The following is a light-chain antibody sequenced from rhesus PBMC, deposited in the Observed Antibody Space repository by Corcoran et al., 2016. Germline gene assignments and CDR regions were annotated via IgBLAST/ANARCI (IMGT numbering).Light chain of an antibody. CDR3: LQHNSYPFT. J-gene: IGKJ3*01. CDR1: QGISSY. CDR2: DAS. Sequence: DIQMTQSPSSLSASVGDTVTITCRASQGISSYLNWFQQKPGKPPKLLIYDASSLESGVPSRFSGIGSGTDFTLTISSLQPEDFAAYYCLQHNSYPFTFGPGTKLDIK. V-gene: IGKV1-28*03.